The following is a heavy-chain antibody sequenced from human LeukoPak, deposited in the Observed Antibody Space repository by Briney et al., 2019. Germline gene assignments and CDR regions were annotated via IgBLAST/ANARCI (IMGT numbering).Heavy chain of an antibody. CDR1: GFTFSDAW. CDR3: TTRRQDGW. Sequence: GGVLRLSCVGSGFTFSDAWMSWVRQAPGKGLEWVGRIKSKSDGGTIDYAAPVKGRFTISRDDSRNTLYLQMNSLKTEDTAVYYCTTRRQDGWWGQGTQVTVS. CDR2: IKSKSDGGTI. D-gene: IGHD2-15*01. J-gene: IGHJ4*02. V-gene: IGHV3-15*01.